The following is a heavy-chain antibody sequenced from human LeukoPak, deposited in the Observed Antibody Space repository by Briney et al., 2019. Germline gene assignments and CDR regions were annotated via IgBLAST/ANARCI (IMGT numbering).Heavy chain of an antibody. CDR2: IYPGGSDT. D-gene: IGHD3-10*01. J-gene: IGHJ4*02. V-gene: IGHV5-51*01. Sequence: GESLKISCKGSGYSFTSYWIGWVRQMPGKGLEWMGIIYPGGSDTRYSPSFQGQVTISADKSISTAYLQWSSLKASDTAMYYCARAFYGSGSYKYVHSGILFDYWGQGTLVTVSS. CDR3: ARAFYGSGSYKYVHSGILFDY. CDR1: GYSFTSYW.